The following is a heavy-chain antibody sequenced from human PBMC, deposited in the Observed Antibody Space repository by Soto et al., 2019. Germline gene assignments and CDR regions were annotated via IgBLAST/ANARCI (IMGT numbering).Heavy chain of an antibody. D-gene: IGHD5-18*01. CDR1: GYRFTTYY. CDR3: ARDGNFALRGYSFGFDF. CDR2: MNLDTGGT. V-gene: IGHV1-2*06. J-gene: IGHJ4*02. Sequence: QVQLVQSGAEVKKTGASVRVSCEASGYRFTTYYIHWVRQAPGQGLEWMGRMNLDTGGTTYAQKFQGRVTMTRDTSISTAYMEVSSVKSDDTAMYYCARDGNFALRGYSFGFDFWGQGTLVTVSS.